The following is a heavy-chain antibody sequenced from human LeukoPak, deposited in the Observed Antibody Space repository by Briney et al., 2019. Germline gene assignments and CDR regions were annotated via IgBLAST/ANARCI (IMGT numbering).Heavy chain of an antibody. D-gene: IGHD6-19*01. Sequence: ASVKVSCKTSGYTFTDYYIHWVRQAPGQGLEWMGWINPNSGNTNSAQKFQGRVTMTGDTSISTAYMDLSRLRSDDTAVYYCARYVTVAGFDYWGQGTLVPVSS. V-gene: IGHV1-2*02. J-gene: IGHJ4*02. CDR2: INPNSGNT. CDR1: GYTFTDYY. CDR3: ARYVTVAGFDY.